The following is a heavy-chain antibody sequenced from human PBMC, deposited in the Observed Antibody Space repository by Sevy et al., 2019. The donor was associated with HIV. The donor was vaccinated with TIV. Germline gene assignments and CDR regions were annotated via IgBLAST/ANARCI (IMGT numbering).Heavy chain of an antibody. CDR1: GYTFTNYH. D-gene: IGHD1-26*01. CDR3: ARAPSGSQGPGQYFHH. Sequence: ASVKVSCKASGYTFTNYHITWVRQAPGQGLEWMGRTTPNNGDTNYAQGLQGRVTMTTDTSTSTVYMELRSLRSDDTAVYYCARAPSGSQGPGQYFHHWGQGTLVTVSS. J-gene: IGHJ1*01. V-gene: IGHV1-18*01. CDR2: TTPNNGDT.